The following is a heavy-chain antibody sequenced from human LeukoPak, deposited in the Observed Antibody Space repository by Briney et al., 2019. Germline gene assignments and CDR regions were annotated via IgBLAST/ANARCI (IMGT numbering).Heavy chain of an antibody. CDR2: INPNSGGT. J-gene: IGHJ5*02. Sequence: GASVKVSCKASGYTFTGYYMHWVRQAPGEGPEWVGWINPNSGGTNYAQNFQGRVTMTRDTSIRTVYMELSRLRSDDTAVYYCANTYALGNYYKGGFDPWGQGTLVTVSS. V-gene: IGHV1-2*02. D-gene: IGHD3-10*01. CDR3: ANTYALGNYYKGGFDP. CDR1: GYTFTGYY.